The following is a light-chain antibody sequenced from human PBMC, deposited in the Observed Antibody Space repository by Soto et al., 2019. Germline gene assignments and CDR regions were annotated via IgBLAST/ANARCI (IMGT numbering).Light chain of an antibody. Sequence: QSALTQPASVSGSPGQSITISCTGTSSDVGSYNYVSWYQQHPGKAPKLIIYEVSNRPSGVSNRFSGSKSGNTASLTISGLQDEDEADYYCSSYTSSSTLVFCGGTKLTVL. CDR2: EVS. CDR1: SSDVGSYNY. J-gene: IGLJ2*01. V-gene: IGLV2-14*01. CDR3: SSYTSSSTLV.